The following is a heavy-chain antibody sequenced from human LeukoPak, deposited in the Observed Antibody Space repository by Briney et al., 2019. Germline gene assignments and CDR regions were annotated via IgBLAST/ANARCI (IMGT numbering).Heavy chain of an antibody. J-gene: IGHJ4*02. Sequence: GASVKVSCKASGYTFTAYYLHWVRQAPGQGLEWMAWINLNSGDTNYAQNFQGRVTMTWDTSISTAYVELSRLTSGDTAVYYCARSQPGIAAAGLDYWGQGTLVTVSS. CDR3: ARSQPGIAAAGLDY. CDR1: GYTFTAYY. CDR2: INLNSGDT. D-gene: IGHD6-13*01. V-gene: IGHV1-2*02.